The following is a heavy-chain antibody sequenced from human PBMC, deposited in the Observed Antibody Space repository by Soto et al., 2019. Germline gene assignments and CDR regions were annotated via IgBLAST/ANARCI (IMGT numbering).Heavy chain of an antibody. D-gene: IGHD6-13*01. V-gene: IGHV3-30-3*01. CDR3: AREAESLDY. CDR1: GFTFSSYA. J-gene: IGHJ4*02. CDR2: ISYDGSNK. Sequence: PGGSLRLSCTASGFTFSSYAMHWVRQAPGKGLEWVAIISYDGSNKYYADSVKGRFTISRDSSKNTLYLQMNSLRAEDTAVYYCAREAESLDYWGQGTLVTVSS.